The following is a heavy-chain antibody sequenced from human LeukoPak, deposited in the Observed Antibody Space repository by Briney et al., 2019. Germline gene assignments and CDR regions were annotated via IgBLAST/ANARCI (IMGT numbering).Heavy chain of an antibody. J-gene: IGHJ6*02. CDR2: INSDGSST. CDR3: GKDRGTGYCSSTSCYYYGMDV. CDR1: GFTFSSYW. V-gene: IGHV3-74*01. Sequence: GGSLRLSCAASGFTFSSYWMHWVRQAPGKGLVWVSRINSDGSSTSYADSVKGRFTISRDNAKNSLYLQMNSLRAEDTALYYCGKDRGTGYCSSTSCYYYGMDVWGQGTTVTVSS. D-gene: IGHD2-2*01.